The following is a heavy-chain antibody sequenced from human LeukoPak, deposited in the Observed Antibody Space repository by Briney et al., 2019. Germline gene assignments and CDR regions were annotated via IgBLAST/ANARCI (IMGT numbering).Heavy chain of an antibody. Sequence: GGSLRLSCAASGFTFSSYEMNWVRQAPGKGLEWASYISSSGSTIYYADSVEGRFTISRDNAKNSLFLQMNSLRAEDTALYYCARVVYSSGWYGYFDLWGRGTLVSASS. CDR1: GFTFSSYE. CDR3: ARVVYSSGWYGYFDL. J-gene: IGHJ2*01. V-gene: IGHV3-48*03. D-gene: IGHD6-19*01. CDR2: ISSSGSTI.